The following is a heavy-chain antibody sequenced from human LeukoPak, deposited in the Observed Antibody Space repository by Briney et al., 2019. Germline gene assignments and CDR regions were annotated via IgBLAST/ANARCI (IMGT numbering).Heavy chain of an antibody. CDR3: ARGYSYGYVDAFDI. CDR2: INWNGGST. Sequence: GSLRLSCAASGFTFDDYGMSWVRPAPGKGLEWVSGINWNGGSTGYADSVKGRFTISRDNAKNSLYLQMNSLRAEDTALYHCARGYSYGYVDAFDIWGQGTMVTVSS. J-gene: IGHJ3*02. D-gene: IGHD5-18*01. CDR1: GFTFDDYG. V-gene: IGHV3-20*01.